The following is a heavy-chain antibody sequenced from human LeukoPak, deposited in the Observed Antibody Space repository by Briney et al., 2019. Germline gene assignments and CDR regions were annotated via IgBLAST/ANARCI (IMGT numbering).Heavy chain of an antibody. CDR3: ARGKGGPGGYYYGMDV. V-gene: IGHV3-9*01. Sequence: GGSLRLSCAASGFTFDDYAMHWVRQAPGKGLEWVSGISWNSGSIGYADSVKGRFTISRDNAKNSLYLQMNSLRAEDTALYYCARGKGGPGGYYYGMDVWGQGTTVTVSS. CDR2: ISWNSGSI. J-gene: IGHJ6*02. CDR1: GFTFDDYA. D-gene: IGHD2-8*02.